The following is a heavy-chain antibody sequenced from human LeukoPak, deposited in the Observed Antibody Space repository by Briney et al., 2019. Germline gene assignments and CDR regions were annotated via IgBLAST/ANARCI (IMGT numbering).Heavy chain of an antibody. CDR2: IYYSGST. J-gene: IGHJ6*03. D-gene: IGHD2-15*01. CDR1: GGSISSSSYY. V-gene: IGHV4-39*01. CDR3: ARLGYCSGSKCYQLAYCYYYMDV. Sequence: SETLSLTCPVSGGSISSSSYYWGWIRRPPGRGLEWIGSIYYSGSTYYNPSLKSRVTISVDTSKNQFSLKLSFVTAADTAVYYCARLGYCSGSKCYQLAYCYYYMDVWGKGTTVTVSS.